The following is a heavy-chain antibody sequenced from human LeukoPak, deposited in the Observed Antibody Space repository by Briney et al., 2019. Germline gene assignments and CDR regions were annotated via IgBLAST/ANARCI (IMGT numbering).Heavy chain of an antibody. CDR2: IRGSGGST. J-gene: IGHJ4*02. CDR1: GFTFSSYA. V-gene: IGHV3-23*01. Sequence: PRASLRLSCAASGFTFSSYAMSWVRQAPGKGLEWVSAIRGSGGSTYYADSVKGRFTISRDNSKNTLYLQMNSLRAEDTAVYYCAKDARYGANHFDYWGQGTLVTVSS. D-gene: IGHD4-17*01. CDR3: AKDARYGANHFDY.